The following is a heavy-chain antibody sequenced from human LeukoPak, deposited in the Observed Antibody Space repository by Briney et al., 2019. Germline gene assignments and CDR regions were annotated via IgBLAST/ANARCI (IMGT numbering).Heavy chain of an antibody. D-gene: IGHD3-10*01. Sequence: SETLSLTCAVSGYSISSGDYWGWIRQSPEKGLEWIGNIFHSGSTYHNPSLKSRVTISVDTSKNEFSLKLSSVTAADTAVYYCARGIYYLIEYWGQGTPVTVSS. CDR2: IFHSGST. J-gene: IGHJ4*02. CDR3: ARGIYYLIEY. V-gene: IGHV4-38-2*01. CDR1: GYSISSGDY.